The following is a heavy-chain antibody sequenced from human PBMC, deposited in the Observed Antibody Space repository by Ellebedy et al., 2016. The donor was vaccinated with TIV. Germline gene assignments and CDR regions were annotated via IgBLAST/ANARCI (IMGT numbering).Heavy chain of an antibody. V-gene: IGHV1-46*01. Sequence: AASVKVSCKASGYTFTSYYMHWVRHAPGQGLEWLGIINPSGDSTNYAQKFQGRVTMTRDTSTSTVYMKLSSLRSEDTAVYYCARDFRRSGSSNYYYGMDVWGQGTTVTVSS. CDR1: GYTFTSYY. CDR3: ARDFRRSGSSNYYYGMDV. J-gene: IGHJ6*02. D-gene: IGHD3-10*01. CDR2: INPSGDST.